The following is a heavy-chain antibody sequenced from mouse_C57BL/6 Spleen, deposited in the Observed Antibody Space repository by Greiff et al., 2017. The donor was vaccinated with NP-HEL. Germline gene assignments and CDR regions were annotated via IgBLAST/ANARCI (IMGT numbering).Heavy chain of an antibody. J-gene: IGHJ2*01. CDR3: ARTGSFDY. CDR2: IYPGSGNT. V-gene: IGHV1-76*01. D-gene: IGHD4-1*01. Sequence: VKLQESGAELVRPGASVKLSCKASGYTFTDYYINWVKQRPGQGLEWIARIYPGSGNTYYNEKFKGKATLTAEKSSSTAYMQLSSLTSEDSAVYFCARTGSFDYWGQGTTLTVSS. CDR1: GYTFTDYY.